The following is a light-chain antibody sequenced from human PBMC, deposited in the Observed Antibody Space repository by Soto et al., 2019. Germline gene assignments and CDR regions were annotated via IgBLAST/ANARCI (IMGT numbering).Light chain of an antibody. CDR3: AAWDDSVKGPV. J-gene: IGLJ2*01. CDR2: EVS. CDR1: SSDIGNYDF. Sequence: QSVLTQPASVSGSPGQSITISCTGTSSDIGNYDFVSWYQQVPGTAPKAMIYEVSSRPSGVSNRFSGSKSGNTASLTISGLQSEDEADYYCAAWDDSVKGPVFGGGTKVTVL. V-gene: IGLV2-14*01.